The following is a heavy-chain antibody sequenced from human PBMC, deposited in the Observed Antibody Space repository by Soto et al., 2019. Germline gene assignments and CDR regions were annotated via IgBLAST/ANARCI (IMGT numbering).Heavy chain of an antibody. CDR2: INSAGSST. CDR3: PRDQSVAGPTTLFDP. CDR1: GFTFSSYW. D-gene: IGHD6-19*01. J-gene: IGHJ5*02. V-gene: IGHV3-74*01. Sequence: PGGFLRLSCAASGFTFSSYWMHWVRQAPGKGLVWVSRINSAGSSTTYADSVKGRFTISRDNAKNTLYLQMNSLRAEDTAVYYCPRDQSVAGPTTLFDPWGQGTLVPVSS.